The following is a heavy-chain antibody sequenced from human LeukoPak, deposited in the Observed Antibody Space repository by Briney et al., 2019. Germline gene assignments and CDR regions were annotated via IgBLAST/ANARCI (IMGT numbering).Heavy chain of an antibody. D-gene: IGHD3-22*01. Sequence: PGGSLRLSCAASGFTFSSYAMSWVRQAPGKGLEWVSAISGSGGSTYYADSVKGRFTISRDNSKNTLYLQMNSLRAEDTAVYYCAKGLSHPPRRFFSSGYFVLDYWGQGTLVTVSS. CDR1: GFTFSSYA. CDR2: ISGSGGST. CDR3: AKGLSHPPRRFFSSGYFVLDY. V-gene: IGHV3-23*01. J-gene: IGHJ4*02.